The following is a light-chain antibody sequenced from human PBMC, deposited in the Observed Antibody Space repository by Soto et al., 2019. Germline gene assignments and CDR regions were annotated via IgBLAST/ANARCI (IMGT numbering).Light chain of an antibody. J-gene: IGKJ5*01. CDR2: GAS. CDR3: QQYGSSSPT. CDR1: QRISRY. V-gene: IGKV3-20*01. Sequence: IVVTKSPCTLSLPPRERTTLSCRASQRISRYLAWYQQKPGQGPRLLIYGASSRATGTPDRFSGSGSGTDFTLTIIRRQPEDFALYYCQQYGSSSPTFGHGTKLEI.